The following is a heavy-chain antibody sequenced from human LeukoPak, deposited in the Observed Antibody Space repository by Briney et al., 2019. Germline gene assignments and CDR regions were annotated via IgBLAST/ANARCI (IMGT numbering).Heavy chain of an antibody. CDR3: ARGRSSWPSPCDY. Sequence: PGGSLRLSCPASGFTFSSYWMSWVRQAPGKGLEWVANIKQDGSEKYYVDSVKGRFTISRDNAKNSLYLQMNSLRAEDTAVYYCARGRSSWPSPCDYWGQGTLVTVSS. CDR2: IKQDGSEK. J-gene: IGHJ4*02. D-gene: IGHD6-13*01. CDR1: GFTFSSYW. V-gene: IGHV3-7*01.